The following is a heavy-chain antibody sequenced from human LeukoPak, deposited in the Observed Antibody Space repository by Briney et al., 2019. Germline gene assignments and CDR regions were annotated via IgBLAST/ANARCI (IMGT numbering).Heavy chain of an antibody. CDR3: SREFPFCGADCFSGVFDI. CDR2: ISVINSGNT. D-gene: IGHD2-21*02. CDR1: GYTFSIYG. V-gene: IGHV1-18*01. Sequence: ASVTVSFTASGYTFSIYGINWVRQAPGQGLEWMGWISVINSGNTRYAQNFQGRLTMTTDTSTTTAYMELRSLRSDDTAVYYCSREFPFCGADCFSGVFDIWGQGTMVTVS. J-gene: IGHJ3*02.